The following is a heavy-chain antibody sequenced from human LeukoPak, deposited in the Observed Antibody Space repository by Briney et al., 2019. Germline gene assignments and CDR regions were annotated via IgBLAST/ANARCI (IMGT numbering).Heavy chain of an antibody. V-gene: IGHV4-59*08. D-gene: IGHD3-22*01. CDR2: IYYSGST. CDR1: GGSISSYY. CDR3: ARSITMIVVAVSAFDI. Sequence: SETLSLTCTVSGGSISSYYWSWIRQPPGKGLEWIGYIYYSGSTNYNPSLKSRVTISVDTSKNQFSLKLSSVTAADTAVYYCARSITMIVVAVSAFDIWGQGTMVTVSS. J-gene: IGHJ3*02.